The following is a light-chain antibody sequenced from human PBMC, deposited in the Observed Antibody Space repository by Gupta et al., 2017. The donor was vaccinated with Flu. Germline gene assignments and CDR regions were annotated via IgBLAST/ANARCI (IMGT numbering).Light chain of an antibody. CDR1: ALPKQY. V-gene: IGLV3-25*02. CDR3: QSADSSGVV. J-gene: IGLJ2*01. Sequence: SYELTQPPSVSVSPGQTARITCFGDALPKQYAYWYQQKPGQAPVMVIFKDNERPSGIPERFSGSSSGTTVTLTISGVQAEDEADYYCQSADSSGVVFGGGTKLTVL. CDR2: KDN.